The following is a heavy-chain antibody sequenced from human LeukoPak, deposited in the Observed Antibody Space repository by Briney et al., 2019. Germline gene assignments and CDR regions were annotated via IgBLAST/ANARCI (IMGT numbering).Heavy chain of an antibody. V-gene: IGHV1-2*02. CDR2: INPNSGGT. CDR1: GYTFTGYY. Sequence: ASVKVSCKASGYTFTGYYMHWVRQAPGQGLEWMGWINPNSGGTNYAQKFQGRVTMTRDTSISTAYMELSRLRSDDTAVSYCARDLRNYYDSSGYQPVDYWGQETLVTVSS. CDR3: ARDLRNYYDSSGYQPVDY. J-gene: IGHJ4*02. D-gene: IGHD3-22*01.